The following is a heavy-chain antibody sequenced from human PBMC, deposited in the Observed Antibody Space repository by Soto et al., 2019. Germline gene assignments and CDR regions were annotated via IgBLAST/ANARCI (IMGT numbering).Heavy chain of an antibody. D-gene: IGHD5-12*01. Sequence: GESLKISCKGSGYRFTNYWIGWVRQEPGKGLEWMGIIYPGDSDTRYSPSFQGQVTFSADKSISTAYLQWSSLKASDTDMYYCAKTMRGFGFDAFHVWGRGTMVTVSS. J-gene: IGHJ3*01. CDR2: IYPGDSDT. V-gene: IGHV5-51*01. CDR3: AKTMRGFGFDAFHV. CDR1: GYRFTNYW.